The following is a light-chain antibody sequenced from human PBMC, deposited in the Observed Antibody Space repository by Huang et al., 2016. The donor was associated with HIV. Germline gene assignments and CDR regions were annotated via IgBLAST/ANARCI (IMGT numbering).Light chain of an antibody. V-gene: IGKV3-11*01. CDR3: QQRSNWPSIT. Sequence: EIVLTQSPATLSLSPGERATLSCRTSQSVSSYLAWYQQKLGKAPRLLIYDASNRATGIPARFSGSGSGTDFTLTISSLEPEDFAVYYCQQRSNWPSITFGQGTRLEIK. J-gene: IGKJ5*01. CDR2: DAS. CDR1: QSVSSY.